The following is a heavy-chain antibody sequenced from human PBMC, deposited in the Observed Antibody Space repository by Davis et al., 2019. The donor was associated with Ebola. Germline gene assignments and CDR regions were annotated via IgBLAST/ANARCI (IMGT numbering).Heavy chain of an antibody. CDR1: GFTFSNYD. Sequence: PGGSLRLSCAASGFTFSNYDMSWVRHVPGKGLEWVSTISASEGPTHYSDSVRGRFTTSRDNSKNTLYLQSNSLSAEDTATYYCARYCHYTDCSYFDCWGQGTMVAVSS. CDR2: ISASEGPT. D-gene: IGHD2-15*01. CDR3: ARYCHYTDCSYFDC. V-gene: IGHV3-23*01. J-gene: IGHJ4*02.